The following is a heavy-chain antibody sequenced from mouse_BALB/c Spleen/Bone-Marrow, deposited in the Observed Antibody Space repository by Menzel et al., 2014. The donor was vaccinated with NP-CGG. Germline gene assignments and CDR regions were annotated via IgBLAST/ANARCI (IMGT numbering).Heavy chain of an antibody. J-gene: IGHJ3*01. CDR2: INSNGGST. D-gene: IGHD2-4*01. V-gene: IGHV5-6-3*01. Sequence: EVMLVASGGGLVQPGGSLKLSCAASGFTFSSYGMSWVRQTPDKRLELVATINSNGGSTYYPDSVKGRFTISRDNAKNTLYLQMGSLKSEDTAMYYCARDMITTRGFAYWGQGTLVTVSA. CDR3: ARDMITTRGFAY. CDR1: GFTFSSYG.